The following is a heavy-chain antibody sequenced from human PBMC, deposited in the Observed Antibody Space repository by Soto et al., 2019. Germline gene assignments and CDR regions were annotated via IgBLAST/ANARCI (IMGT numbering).Heavy chain of an antibody. J-gene: IGHJ4*01. Sequence: AGSLTLSXATSGFMFSSYVMNWVWQGPPKGLELVSSINGRSNYKYYANSVRGRFTISRDNAKNSLFLQMSSLTAEDTAVYYCAREDGIAGETSALDYWGHGTLVTVSS. CDR1: GFMFSSYV. V-gene: IGHV3-21*01. D-gene: IGHD1-26*01. CDR3: AREDGIAGETSALDY. CDR2: INGRSNYK.